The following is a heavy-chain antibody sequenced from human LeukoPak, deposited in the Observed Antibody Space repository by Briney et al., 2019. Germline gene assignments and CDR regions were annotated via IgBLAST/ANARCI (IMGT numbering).Heavy chain of an antibody. J-gene: IGHJ4*02. CDR1: GGSISSGDYY. V-gene: IGHV4-30-4*08. CDR2: IYYSGST. CDR3: ARVLCSGGSCYFDY. Sequence: SETLSLTCTVSGGSISSGDYYWSWIRQPPGKGLEWIGYIYYSGSTYYNPSLKSRVTISVDTSKNQFSLKLSSVTAADTAVYYCARVLCSGGSCYFDYWGQGTLVTVSS. D-gene: IGHD2-15*01.